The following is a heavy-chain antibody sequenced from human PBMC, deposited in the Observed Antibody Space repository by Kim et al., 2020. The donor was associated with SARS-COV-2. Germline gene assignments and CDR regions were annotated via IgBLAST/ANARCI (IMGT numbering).Heavy chain of an antibody. J-gene: IGHJ6*03. CDR1: GGSISSSTYY. CDR3: ARHLDYYYYYMDV. V-gene: IGHV4-39*01. Sequence: SETLSLTCTVSGGSISSSTYYWGWIRQPPGKGLEWIATIHSSGSTHYNPSLKSRATISVDTSKNQFSLRLSSVTAADTAVYFCARHLDYYYYYMDVWGKGTTVTVSS. CDR2: IHSSGST.